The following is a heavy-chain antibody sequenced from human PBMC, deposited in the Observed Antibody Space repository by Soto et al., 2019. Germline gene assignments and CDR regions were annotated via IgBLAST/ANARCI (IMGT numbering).Heavy chain of an antibody. CDR2: IYYSGST. D-gene: IGHD3-3*01. CDR1: GGSISSYY. V-gene: IGHV4-59*01. Sequence: QVQLQESGPGLVKPSETLSLTCTVSGGSISSYYWSWIRQPPGKGLEWIGYIYYSGSTNYNPSLKSRVTISVDTSKNQFSLKLSSVTAADTAVYYCATLPTIFGGYYMDVWGKGTTVTVSS. CDR3: ATLPTIFGGYYMDV. J-gene: IGHJ6*03.